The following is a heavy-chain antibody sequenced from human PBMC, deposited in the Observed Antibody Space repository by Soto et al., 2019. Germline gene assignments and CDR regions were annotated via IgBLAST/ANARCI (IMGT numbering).Heavy chain of an antibody. J-gene: IGHJ4*02. CDR3: AKDRVVPAAHYFDY. Sequence: GGSLRLSCAASGFTFSSYGMHWVRQAPGKGLEWVAVISYDGSNKYYADSVKGRFTIPRDNSKNTLYLQMNSLRAEDTAVYYCAKDRVVPAAHYFDYWGQGTLVTVSS. V-gene: IGHV3-30*18. CDR1: GFTFSSYG. CDR2: ISYDGSNK. D-gene: IGHD2-2*01.